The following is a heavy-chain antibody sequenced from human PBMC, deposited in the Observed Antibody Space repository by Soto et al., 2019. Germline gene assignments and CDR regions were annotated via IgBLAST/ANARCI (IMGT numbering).Heavy chain of an antibody. V-gene: IGHV1-18*01. CDR2: ISAYNGNT. Sequence: GASVKVSCKASGYTFTSYGISWVRQAPGQGLEWMGWISAYNGNTNYAQKLQGRVTMTTDTSTSTAYMELRSLRSDDTAVYYCARVWGTVTTFDFDYWGQGTLVTVSS. CDR3: ARVWGTVTTFDFDY. CDR1: GYTFTSYG. D-gene: IGHD4-17*01. J-gene: IGHJ4*02.